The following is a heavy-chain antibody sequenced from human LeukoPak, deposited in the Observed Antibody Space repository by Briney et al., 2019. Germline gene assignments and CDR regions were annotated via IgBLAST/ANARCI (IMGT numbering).Heavy chain of an antibody. CDR3: ARDSNPRGGYDAFDF. J-gene: IGHJ3*01. CDR2: IKGDESKK. V-gene: IGHV3-7*01. D-gene: IGHD3-10*01. Sequence: PGGSLRLSCAASGFTFSGYWMTWVRQAPGKGLEWVANIKGDESKKYYVDSVKGRFTISRDSAKNSLYLQMNSLRAEDTAVYYCARDSNPRGGYDAFDFWGQGTLVTVSS. CDR1: GFTFSGYW.